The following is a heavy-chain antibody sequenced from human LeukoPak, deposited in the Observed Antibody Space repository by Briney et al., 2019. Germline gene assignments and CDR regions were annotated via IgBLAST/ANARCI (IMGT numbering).Heavy chain of an antibody. J-gene: IGHJ4*02. Sequence: PSGTLSLTCGVSGGSIGNTNWWSWVRQPPGQGLEWIGEISLTGLTHYNPSLESRVTVSLDKSKNQLSLNLTSVTAADTAVYYCSRENGAFSPFGYWGQGTLVTVSS. CDR1: GGSIGNTNW. CDR2: ISLTGLT. V-gene: IGHV4-4*02. D-gene: IGHD2-8*01. CDR3: SRENGAFSPFGY.